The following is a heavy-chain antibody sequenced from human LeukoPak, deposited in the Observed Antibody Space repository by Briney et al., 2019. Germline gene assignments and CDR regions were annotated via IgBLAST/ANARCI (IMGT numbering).Heavy chain of an antibody. CDR1: GFTVNSNY. Sequence: GSLRLSCAASGFTVNSNYMSWVRQGPGKGLEWVSVLYSGGSTYYADSVKGRFTISRDDSKNTLYLQMNSLRAEDTAVYYCARGSCGVSSCREGDYWGQGTLVTVSS. CDR3: ARGSCGVSSCREGDY. CDR2: LYSGGST. J-gene: IGHJ4*02. V-gene: IGHV3-53*01. D-gene: IGHD2-15*01.